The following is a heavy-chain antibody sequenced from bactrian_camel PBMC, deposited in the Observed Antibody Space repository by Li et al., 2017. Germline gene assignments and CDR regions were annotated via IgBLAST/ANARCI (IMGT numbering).Heavy chain of an antibody. V-gene: IGHV3S26*01. J-gene: IGHJ4*01. D-gene: IGHD6*01. Sequence: HVQLVESGGGSVQAGGSLRLSCVSAYTISGRWMAWFRQTPGKEREGVAAIDPYGTTTYADSVEGRFAISRDNAKNTLLLQMNSLIPDDTATYYCAAGHPWVRSPLNGLEYNYWGQGTQVTVS. CDR3: AAGHPWVRSPLNGLEYNY. CDR1: AYTISGRW. CDR2: IDPYGTT.